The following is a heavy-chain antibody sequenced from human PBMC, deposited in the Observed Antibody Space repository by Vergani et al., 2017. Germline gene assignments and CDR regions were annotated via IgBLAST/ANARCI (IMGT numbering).Heavy chain of an antibody. CDR2: IVVGSGNT. D-gene: IGHD3-16*02. V-gene: IGHV1-58*02. CDR1: GFTFTSSA. CDR3: AATEGDVWGSYRYTDP. Sequence: QLVQSGAEVKKPGSSVKVSCKASGFTFTSSAMQWVRQVRGQRLEWIGWIVVGSGNTNYAQKFQERVTITRDMSTSTAYMELSSLRSEDTAVYYCAATEGDVWGSYRYTDPWGQGTLVTVSS. J-gene: IGHJ5*02.